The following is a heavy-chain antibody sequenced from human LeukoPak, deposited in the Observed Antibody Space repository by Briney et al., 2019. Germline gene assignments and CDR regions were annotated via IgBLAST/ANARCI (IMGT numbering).Heavy chain of an antibody. V-gene: IGHV3-21*01. Sequence: GGSLRLSCAASGFTFSSYSINWVRQAPGKGLEWVSSISIISSYIYYADSVKGRFTISRDNSKNTLYLQMNSLRAEDTAVYYCAKGGGYYLRDFDYWGQGTLVTVSS. CDR1: GFTFSSYS. J-gene: IGHJ4*01. CDR2: ISIISSYI. D-gene: IGHD3-3*01. CDR3: AKGGGYYLRDFDY.